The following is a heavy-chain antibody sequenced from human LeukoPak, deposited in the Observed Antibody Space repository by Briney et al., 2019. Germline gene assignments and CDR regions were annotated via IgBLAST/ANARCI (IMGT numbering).Heavy chain of an antibody. Sequence: PSETLSLTCTVSGGSISSYYWSWIRQPPGKGLEWIGYIYYSGSTNYNPSLKSRVTISVDTSKNQFSLKLSSVTAADTAVYYCARVPYDSSGYYYYYYYGMDVWGQGTTVTVSS. J-gene: IGHJ6*02. CDR1: GGSISSYY. CDR2: IYYSGST. V-gene: IGHV4-59*01. D-gene: IGHD3-22*01. CDR3: ARVPYDSSGYYYYYYYGMDV.